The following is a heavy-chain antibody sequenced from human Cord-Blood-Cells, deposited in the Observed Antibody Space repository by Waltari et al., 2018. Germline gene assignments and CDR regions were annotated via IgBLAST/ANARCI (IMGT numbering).Heavy chain of an antibody. J-gene: IGHJ4*02. CDR3: ARAGDCSSTSCYKDPNYFDY. V-gene: IGHV1-69*01. Sequence: QVQLVQSGAEVKKPGSSVKVACKASGGTFSSHAISRVRQAPGQGLEWMGGIIPIFGTANYAQKFQGRVTITADESTSTAYMELSSLRSEDTAVYYCARAGDCSSTSCYKDPNYFDYWGQGTLVTVSS. CDR2: IIPIFGTA. D-gene: IGHD2-2*02. CDR1: GGTFSSHA.